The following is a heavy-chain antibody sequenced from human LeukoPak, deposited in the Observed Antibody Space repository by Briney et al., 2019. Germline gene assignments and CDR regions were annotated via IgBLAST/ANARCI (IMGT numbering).Heavy chain of an antibody. CDR2: ISGSGGST. CDR3: AKDHQGYWADSFDY. Sequence: GGSLRLSCAASGFTFSSYAMTWVRQAPGKGLEWVSAISGSGGSTYFADSVKGRFTVSRDNSKDTLYLQMNSLRAVDTAVYYCAKDHQGYWADSFDYWGQGTLVTVSS. V-gene: IGHV3-23*01. D-gene: IGHD6-13*01. CDR1: GFTFSSYA. J-gene: IGHJ4*02.